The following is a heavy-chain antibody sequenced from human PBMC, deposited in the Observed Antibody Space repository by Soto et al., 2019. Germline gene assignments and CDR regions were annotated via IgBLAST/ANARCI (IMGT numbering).Heavy chain of an antibody. Sequence: SSVKVSCKASGYTFTSYDINWVRQATGQGLEWMGWMNPNSGNTGYAQKFQGRVTMTRNTSISTAYMELSSLRSEDTAVYYCARGKGVHSAYCYYYGMDLWGQGTTVTVSS. CDR3: ARGKGVHSAYCYYYGMDL. CDR1: GYTFTSYD. CDR2: MNPNSGNT. D-gene: IGHD3-16*01. J-gene: IGHJ6*02. V-gene: IGHV1-8*01.